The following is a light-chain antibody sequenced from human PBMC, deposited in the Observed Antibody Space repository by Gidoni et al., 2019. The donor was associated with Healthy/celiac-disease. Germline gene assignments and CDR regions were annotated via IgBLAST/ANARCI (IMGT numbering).Light chain of an antibody. J-gene: IGKJ1*01. CDR2: AAS. CDR3: QQSYSTPRT. V-gene: IGKV1-39*01. CDR1: QSISSY. Sequence: DIQMTQSPSSLSASVGDRVTITCRASQSISSYLNWYQQKPGKAPKLLIYAASSLQSGVPSRFSGSGSGTDVTLTISSLQPEDFATYYFQQSYSTPRTFGQGTKVEIK.